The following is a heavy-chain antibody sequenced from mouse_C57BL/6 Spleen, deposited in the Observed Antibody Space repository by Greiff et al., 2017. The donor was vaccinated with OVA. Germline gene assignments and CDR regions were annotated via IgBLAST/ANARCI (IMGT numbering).Heavy chain of an antibody. CDR2: ISSGSSTI. Sequence: EVKLVESGGGLVKPGGSLKLSCAASGFTFSDYGMHWVRQAPEKGLEWVAYISSGSSTIYYADKVKGRFNISRDNAKNTLFRQMTSLRSADSAMYYCARRRGYDYYAMDYWGQGTSVTVSA. CDR1: GFTFSDYG. J-gene: IGHJ4*01. D-gene: IGHD2-10*02. V-gene: IGHV5-17*01. CDR3: ARRRGYDYYAMDY.